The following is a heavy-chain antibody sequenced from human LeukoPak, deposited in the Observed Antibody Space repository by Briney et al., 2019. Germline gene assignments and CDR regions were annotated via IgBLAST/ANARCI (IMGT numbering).Heavy chain of an antibody. CDR2: INPSDGST. CDR1: GYTFTSYF. J-gene: IGHJ1*01. Sequence: ASVKVSCKASGYTFTSYFMHWVRQAPGQGLEWMGIINPSDGSTSYAHNFQGRVTLIRDTSTSTVYMELNSLRSEDTAVYYCARGGSGSYYNLEYFQHWGQGTLVTVSS. CDR3: ARGGSGSYYNLEYFQH. D-gene: IGHD3-10*01. V-gene: IGHV1-46*01.